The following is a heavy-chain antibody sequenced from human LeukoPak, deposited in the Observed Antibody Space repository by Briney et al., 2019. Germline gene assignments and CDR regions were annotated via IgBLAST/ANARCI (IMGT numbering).Heavy chain of an antibody. CDR1: GGSFSGYY. D-gene: IGHD3-16*01. Sequence: SETLSLTCAVYGGSFSGYYWSWIRQPPGKGLEWIGYIFYSGGTNYNPSLKSRVTISVDTSKNQFSLKLSSVTAADTAVYYCARLFSFPLRAPFDPWGQGTLVTVSS. J-gene: IGHJ5*02. V-gene: IGHV4-59*01. CDR2: IFYSGGT. CDR3: ARLFSFPLRAPFDP.